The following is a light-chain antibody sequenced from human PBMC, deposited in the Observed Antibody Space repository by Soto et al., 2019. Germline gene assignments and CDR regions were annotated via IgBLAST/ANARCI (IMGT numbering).Light chain of an antibody. CDR1: QSVSSN. CDR3: QQYTSLWT. Sequence: RVSQSVSSNLAWYQQKPGQAPRLLIYGASTRATGIPARFSGSGSGTEFTLPLCHLHPYAFATYYCQQYTSLWTFAQGTKVDIK. CDR2: GAS. V-gene: IGKV3-15*01. J-gene: IGKJ1*01.